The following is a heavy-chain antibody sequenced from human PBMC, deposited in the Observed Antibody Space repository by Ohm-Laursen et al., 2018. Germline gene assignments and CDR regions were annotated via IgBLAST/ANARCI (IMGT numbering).Heavy chain of an antibody. CDR2: ISSSSSYI. D-gene: IGHD3-22*01. Sequence: SLRLSCTASGFTFSSYAMSWVRQAPGKGLEWVSSISSSSSYIYYADSVKGRFTISRDNAKNSLYLQMNSLRAEDTAVYYCARDTNDYYDSSGYRPEQYFDYWGQGTLVTVSS. V-gene: IGHV3-21*01. J-gene: IGHJ4*02. CDR3: ARDTNDYYDSSGYRPEQYFDY. CDR1: GFTFSSYA.